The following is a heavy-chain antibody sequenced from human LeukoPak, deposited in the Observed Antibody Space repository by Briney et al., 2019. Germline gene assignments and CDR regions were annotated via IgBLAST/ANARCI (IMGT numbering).Heavy chain of an antibody. CDR1: GFTFSSYS. D-gene: IGHD1-26*01. Sequence: QPGGSLRLSCAASGFTFSSYSIHWVRQAPGKGLEWVAVISYDGSNKYYADSVKGRFTISRDNSKNTLYLQMNSLRAEDTAVYYCAKGRWELLTDAFGIWGQGTMVTASS. J-gene: IGHJ3*02. CDR2: ISYDGSNK. V-gene: IGHV3-30*18. CDR3: AKGRWELLTDAFGI.